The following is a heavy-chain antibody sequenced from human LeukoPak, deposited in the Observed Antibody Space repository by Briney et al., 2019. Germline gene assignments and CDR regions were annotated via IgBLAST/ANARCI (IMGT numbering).Heavy chain of an antibody. V-gene: IGHV4-30-2*01. CDR3: ARGVGALFDY. D-gene: IGHD1-26*01. CDR1: GGSISSGGYS. Sequence: PSQTLSLTCAVSGGSISSGGYSWSWTRQPPGKGLEWIGYIYHSGSTYYNPSLKSRVTISVDRSKNQFSLKLSSVTAADTAVYYCARGVGALFDYWGQGTLVTVSS. CDR2: IYHSGST. J-gene: IGHJ4*02.